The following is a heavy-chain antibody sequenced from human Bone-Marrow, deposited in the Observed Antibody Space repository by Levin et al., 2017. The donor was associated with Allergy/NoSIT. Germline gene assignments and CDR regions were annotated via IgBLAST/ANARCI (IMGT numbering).Heavy chain of an antibody. CDR2: ISYDGSNA. V-gene: IGHV3-30*18. CDR1: GFTFSSSD. CDR3: ANSGTHEGTYYFYAMDV. D-gene: IGHD1-26*01. Sequence: GGSLRLSCAASGFTFSSSDMNWVRQAPGTGLQWMAGISYDGSNAYYADSVKGRFTISRDNSKNTLYLQINRLRADDTAVYYCANSGTHEGTYYFYAMDVWGQGTTVTVSS. J-gene: IGHJ6*02.